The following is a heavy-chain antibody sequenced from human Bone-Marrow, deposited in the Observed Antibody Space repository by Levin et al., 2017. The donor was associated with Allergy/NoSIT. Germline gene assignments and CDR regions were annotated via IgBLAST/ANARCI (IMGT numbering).Heavy chain of an antibody. D-gene: IGHD4-17*01. CDR3: ATGHGEN. J-gene: IGHJ4*02. Sequence: GGSLRLSCTASGFAFSIYPMHWVRQAPGEGLECVAVMSNDGNIKNYADSVKGRFTISRDNSKNTLGLQMNSLRVEDTAVYYCATGHGENWGQGTLVTVSS. CDR2: MSNDGNIK. CDR1: GFAFSIYP. V-gene: IGHV3-30-3*01.